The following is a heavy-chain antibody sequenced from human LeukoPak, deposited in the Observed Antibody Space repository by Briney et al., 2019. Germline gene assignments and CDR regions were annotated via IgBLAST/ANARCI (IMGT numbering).Heavy chain of an antibody. J-gene: IGHJ4*02. Sequence: ASVKVSCKASGYTFTSYGISWVRQAPGQGLEWMGWISAYNGNTNYAQKLQGRVTMTTDTSTSTAYMELRSLRSDDTAVYYCARASSSGWYGDFDYWSQGTLVTVSS. CDR1: GYTFTSYG. CDR3: ARASSSGWYGDFDY. CDR2: ISAYNGNT. D-gene: IGHD6-19*01. V-gene: IGHV1-18*01.